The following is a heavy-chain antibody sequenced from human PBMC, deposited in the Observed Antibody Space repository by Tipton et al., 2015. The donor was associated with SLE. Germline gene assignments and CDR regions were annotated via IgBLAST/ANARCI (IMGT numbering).Heavy chain of an antibody. J-gene: IGHJ4*02. CDR2: INPNSGGT. Sequence: QSGAEVKEPGASVKVSCKASGYTFTGYYLHWVRQAPGQGLEWMGRINPNSGGTNYAQNFQGKVTMTRDTSISTAYMELGRLTSDDTAVYYCARDGRPYDILTSFPTMCDHWGQGTLVTVSS. D-gene: IGHD3-9*01. V-gene: IGHV1-2*06. CDR1: GYTFTGYY. CDR3: ARDGRPYDILTSFPTMCDH.